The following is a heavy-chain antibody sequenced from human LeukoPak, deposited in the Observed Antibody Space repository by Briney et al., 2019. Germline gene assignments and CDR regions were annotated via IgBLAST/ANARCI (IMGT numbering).Heavy chain of an antibody. CDR2: IKQDGSEK. CDR3: ARVRGSKSMDV. D-gene: IGHD3-10*01. V-gene: IGHV3-7*01. Sequence: GGSLRLSCAASGFTFSSCGMNWVRQAPGKGLECVANIKQDGSEKYYVDSVKGRFTISRDNAKNSLYLQMNSLRVEDTAVYYCARVRGSKSMDVWGQGTTVTVSS. J-gene: IGHJ6*02. CDR1: GFTFSSCG.